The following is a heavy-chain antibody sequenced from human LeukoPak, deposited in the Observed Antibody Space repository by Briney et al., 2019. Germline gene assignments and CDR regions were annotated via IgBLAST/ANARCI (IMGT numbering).Heavy chain of an antibody. CDR3: ARDRDGCFGDI. CDR1: GFTFSSYS. Sequence: GGSLRLSCAASGFTFSSYSMNWVRQAPGKGLEWVSSISSSSRYIYYADSVKGRFTISRDNAKNSLYLQMNSLRAEDTAVYYCARDRDGCFGDIWGQGTMVTVSS. D-gene: IGHD5-24*01. J-gene: IGHJ3*02. V-gene: IGHV3-21*01. CDR2: ISSSSRYI.